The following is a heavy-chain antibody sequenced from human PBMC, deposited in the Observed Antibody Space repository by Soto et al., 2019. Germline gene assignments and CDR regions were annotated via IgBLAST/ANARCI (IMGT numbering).Heavy chain of an antibody. Sequence: GGSLRLSCAASGFTFSSYSMNWVRQAPGKGLEWVSSISSSSSYIYYADSVKGRFTISRDNARNSLYLQMNSLRAEDTAVYYCAREFYNGNGDWFDPWGQGTLVTVSS. CDR2: ISSSSSYI. D-gene: IGHD1-1*01. CDR1: GFTFSSYS. V-gene: IGHV3-21*01. CDR3: AREFYNGNGDWFDP. J-gene: IGHJ5*02.